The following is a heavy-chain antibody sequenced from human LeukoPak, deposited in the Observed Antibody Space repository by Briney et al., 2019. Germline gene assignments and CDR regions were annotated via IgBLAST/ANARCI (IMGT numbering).Heavy chain of an antibody. V-gene: IGHV5-51*01. D-gene: IGHD2-15*01. Sequence: GASLKISCKGSGYSFTSYWIGWVRQMPGKRLGWMGIIDPGDSDTRYSPSFQGQVTISADKSISTAYLQWSSLKASDTAMSYCARLYCSGGSCGYYYGMAVWGQATTVTVSS. CDR2: IDPGDSDT. J-gene: IGHJ6*02. CDR3: ARLYCSGGSCGYYYGMAV. CDR1: GYSFTSYW.